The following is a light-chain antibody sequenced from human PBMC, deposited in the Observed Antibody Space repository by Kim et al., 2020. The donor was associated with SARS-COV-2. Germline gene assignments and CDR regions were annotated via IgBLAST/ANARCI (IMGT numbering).Light chain of an antibody. J-gene: IGKJ1*01. CDR3: QKYNSALQT. CDR1: QGISNY. V-gene: IGKV1-27*01. Sequence: ASVGDRVTITCRASQGISNYLAWYQQKPGKVPKLLIYAASTLQSGVPSRFSGSGSGTDFTLTISSLQPEDVATYYCQKYNSALQTFGQGTKVEIK. CDR2: AAS.